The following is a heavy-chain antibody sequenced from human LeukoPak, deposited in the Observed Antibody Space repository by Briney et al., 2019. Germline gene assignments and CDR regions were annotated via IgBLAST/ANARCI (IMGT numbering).Heavy chain of an antibody. D-gene: IGHD3-9*01. CDR1: GGSISSGGYY. CDR3: ARNGRYFDWLPFNWFDP. J-gene: IGHJ5*02. V-gene: IGHV4-31*03. Sequence: SETLSLTCTVSGGSISSGGYYWSWIRQHPGKGLEWIGYIYYSGSTYYNPSLKSRVTISVDTSKNQFSLKPSSVTAADTAVYYCARNGRYFDWLPFNWFDPWGQGTLVTVSS. CDR2: IYYSGST.